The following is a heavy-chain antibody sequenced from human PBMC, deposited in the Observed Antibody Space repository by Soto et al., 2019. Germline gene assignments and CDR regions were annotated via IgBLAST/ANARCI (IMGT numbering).Heavy chain of an antibody. D-gene: IGHD2-15*01. CDR1: VFTFDDYA. J-gene: IGHJ4*01. V-gene: IGHV3-9*01. CDR2: ITWNSGKI. CDR3: VKDSYADFHRVLSTAEYFFDY. Sequence: SLRLYCTASVFTFDDYAMHWVRQVPGRGLEWVSGITWNSGKIAYADSVKGRFTIARDDDNNSLYLQMNSLRPEDTALYYCVKDSYADFHRVLSTAEYFFDYWGHGTLVTVSS.